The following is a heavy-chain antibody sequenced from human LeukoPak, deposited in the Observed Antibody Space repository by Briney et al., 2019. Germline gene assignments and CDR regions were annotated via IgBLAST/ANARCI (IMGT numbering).Heavy chain of an antibody. D-gene: IGHD6-19*01. V-gene: IGHV4-34*01. CDR2: INHSGST. J-gene: IGHJ5*02. CDR3: ARRGYSSGYWFDP. Sequence: PSETLSLTCAVYGGSFSGYYWSWIRQPPGKGLEWIGEINHSGSTNYNPSLKSRVTISVDTSKNQFSLKLSSVTAADTAVYYCARRGYSSGYWFDPWGQGTLVTVSS. CDR1: GGSFSGYY.